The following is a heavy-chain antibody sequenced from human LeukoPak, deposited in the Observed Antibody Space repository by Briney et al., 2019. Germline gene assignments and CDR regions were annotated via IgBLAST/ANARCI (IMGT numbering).Heavy chain of an antibody. Sequence: PGGSLRLSCAVSGFTFSSYAMTWVRQAPGTGLEWVSSISGSGGSTYYADSAKGRFTISRDNPKNTLYLQMNSLRVEDTAIYYCAKALLEGYYYDFWGQGTMVTVSS. D-gene: IGHD3-3*01. CDR1: GFTFSSYA. CDR3: AKALLEGYYYDF. J-gene: IGHJ3*01. V-gene: IGHV3-23*01. CDR2: ISGSGGST.